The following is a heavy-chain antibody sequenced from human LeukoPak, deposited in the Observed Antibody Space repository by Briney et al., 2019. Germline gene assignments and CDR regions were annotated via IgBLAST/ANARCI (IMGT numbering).Heavy chain of an antibody. CDR1: GYTFTGYY. D-gene: IGHD3-22*01. V-gene: IGHV1-2*02. J-gene: IGHJ4*02. CDR3: ARGYYDSSAYYSADY. Sequence: AAVKVSCKASGYTFTGYYIHWVRQAPGQGLEWMGWINPNTGDTNYAQKFQGRVTMTRDTSISTAYMELTRLRSDDTAVYYCARGYYDSSAYYSADYWGQGTLVTVSS. CDR2: INPNTGDT.